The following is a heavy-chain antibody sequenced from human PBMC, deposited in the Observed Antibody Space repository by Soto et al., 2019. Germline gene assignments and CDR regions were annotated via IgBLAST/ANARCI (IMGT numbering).Heavy chain of an antibody. D-gene: IGHD4-17*01. CDR2: IYYSGST. CDR1: SGSISSSSSY. J-gene: IGHJ4*02. Sequence: QLQLQESGPGLVKPSETLSLTCTVSSGSISSSSSYWGWIRQPPGKGLEWIGSIYYSGSTYYNPSRGSRVTISIDSSQTQFSLKWNSVNTADTAVYDCGAQDYGDKGYYFETWGQGTLVTVSS. V-gene: IGHV4-39*01. CDR3: GAQDYGDKGYYFET.